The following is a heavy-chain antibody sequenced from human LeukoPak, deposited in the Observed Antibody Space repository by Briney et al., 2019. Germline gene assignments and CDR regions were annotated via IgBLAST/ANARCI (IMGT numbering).Heavy chain of an antibody. D-gene: IGHD5-18*01. CDR1: GYTFTGYY. CDR3: ARDAVLGVTAMGSFTYYFDY. V-gene: IGHV1-2*02. CDR2: INPNSGGT. Sequence: ASVKVSCKASGYTFTGYYMHWVRQAPGQGLEWMGWINPNSGGTNYAQKFQGRVTMTRDTSISTAYMELSRLRSDDTAVYYCARDAVLGVTAMGSFTYYFDYWAREPWSPSPQ. J-gene: IGHJ4*02.